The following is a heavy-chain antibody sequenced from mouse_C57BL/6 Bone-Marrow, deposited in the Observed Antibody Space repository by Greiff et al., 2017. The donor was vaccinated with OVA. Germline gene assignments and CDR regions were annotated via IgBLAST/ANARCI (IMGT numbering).Heavy chain of an antibody. CDR3: ARYFITTVVATGYFDV. V-gene: IGHV1-72*01. J-gene: IGHJ1*03. Sequence: QVQLQQPGAELVKPGASVKLSCKASGYTFTSYWMHWVKQRPGRGLEWIGRIDPNSGGTKYNEKFKSKATLTVDKPSSTAYMQLISLTSEDSAVYYCARYFITTVVATGYFDVWGTGTTVTVSS. CDR2: IDPNSGGT. CDR1: GYTFTSYW. D-gene: IGHD1-1*01.